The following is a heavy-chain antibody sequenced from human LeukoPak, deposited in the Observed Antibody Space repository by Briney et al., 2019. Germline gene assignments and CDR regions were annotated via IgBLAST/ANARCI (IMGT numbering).Heavy chain of an antibody. J-gene: IGHJ5*02. D-gene: IGHD3-10*01. Sequence: PGGSLRLSCAASGFTFSNAWMSWVRQAPGKGLEWVGRIKSKTDGGTTDYAAPVKGRFTISRDDSKNTLYLQMNSLKTEDTAVYYCTTDGSGSYYWPDWFDPWGQGTLVTVSS. CDR1: GFTFSNAW. V-gene: IGHV3-15*01. CDR3: TTDGSGSYYWPDWFDP. CDR2: IKSKTDGGTT.